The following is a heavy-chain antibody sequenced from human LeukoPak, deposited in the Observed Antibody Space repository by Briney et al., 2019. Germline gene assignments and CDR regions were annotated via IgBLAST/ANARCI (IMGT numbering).Heavy chain of an antibody. Sequence: GGSLRLSCAAPGFMFHDYAIHWVRQAPGKGLEWVSLISGDGGSTFYADSVKGRFTISRDNSKNSLYLQMNSLRSDDTALYYCARESESSGWYDYWGQGTLVTVPS. D-gene: IGHD6-19*01. CDR2: ISGDGGST. V-gene: IGHV3-43*02. CDR3: ARESESSGWYDY. CDR1: GFMFHDYA. J-gene: IGHJ4*02.